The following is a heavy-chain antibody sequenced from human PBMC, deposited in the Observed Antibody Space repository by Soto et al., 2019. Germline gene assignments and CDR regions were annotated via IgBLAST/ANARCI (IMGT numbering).Heavy chain of an antibody. CDR1: GGPFSTYT. D-gene: IGHD2-21*01. CDR3: AFDVNTGVVYFDY. Sequence: QVQLVQSGAEVKKPGSSVKLSCKASGGPFSTYTISWVRQAPGQGLEWIGRIIPIFGLPNLAQNFQGRVTITADKSTDTAYMEMGSLRSEDTAIYYCAFDVNTGVVYFDYWGQGTLVTVSS. J-gene: IGHJ4*02. CDR2: IIPIFGLP. V-gene: IGHV1-69*02.